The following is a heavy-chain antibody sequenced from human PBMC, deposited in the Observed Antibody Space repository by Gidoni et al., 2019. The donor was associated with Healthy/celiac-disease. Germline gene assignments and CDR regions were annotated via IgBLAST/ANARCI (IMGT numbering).Heavy chain of an antibody. CDR2: INHSGST. V-gene: IGHV4-34*01. CDR3: ARGGMSSSGLDY. Sequence: QVQLQQWGAGLLKPSETLSLTCAVSGGSFSGYYWSWIRQPPGKGLEWIGEINHSGSTNYNPSLKIRVTISVDTSKNQFSLKLSSVTAADTAVYYCARGGMSSSGLDYWGQGTLVTVSS. CDR1: GGSFSGYY. J-gene: IGHJ4*02. D-gene: IGHD6-19*01.